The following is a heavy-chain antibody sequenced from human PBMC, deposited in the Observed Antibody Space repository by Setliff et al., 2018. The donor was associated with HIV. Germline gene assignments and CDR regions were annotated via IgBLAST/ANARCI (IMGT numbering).Heavy chain of an antibody. CDR3: ARHRDPPGTSWILYYYYMDL. V-gene: IGHV4-39*01. D-gene: IGHD2-2*01. J-gene: IGHJ6*03. Sequence: GKRLEWLGSVYQSGSTSYNPSLSSRLTISVDTSKNQVSLRLSSVTAADTGVYYCARHRDPPGTSWILYYYYMDLWGGGTTVTVSS. CDR2: VYQSGST.